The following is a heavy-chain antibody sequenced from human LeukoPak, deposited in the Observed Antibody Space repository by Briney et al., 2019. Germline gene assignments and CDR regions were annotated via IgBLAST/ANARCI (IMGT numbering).Heavy chain of an antibody. CDR1: TFTFTPDW. CDR3: ASLDTAHPSGVY. Sequence: GGSLRLSCEASTFTFTPDWMSWVRQAPGKGLEWVATIKRYGGEKYYVDSVKGRFTISRDNAKKSLYLQMDSLRDEDTAVYYCASLDTAHPSGVYWGQGTLVTVSS. CDR2: IKRYGGEK. J-gene: IGHJ4*02. V-gene: IGHV3-7*01. D-gene: IGHD5-18*01.